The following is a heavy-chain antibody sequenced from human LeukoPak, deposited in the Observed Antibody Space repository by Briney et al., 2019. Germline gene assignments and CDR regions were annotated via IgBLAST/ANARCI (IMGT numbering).Heavy chain of an antibody. CDR3: ARERSPGGVGHAFDI. J-gene: IGHJ3*02. Sequence: PGGSLRLSCAASGFTFSSYWMSWVRQAPGKGLEWVANIKQDGSEKYYVDSVKGRFTISRDNAKNSPYLQMNSLRAEDTAVYYCARERSPGGVGHAFDIWGQGTMVTVSS. V-gene: IGHV3-7*01. D-gene: IGHD2-8*01. CDR1: GFTFSSYW. CDR2: IKQDGSEK.